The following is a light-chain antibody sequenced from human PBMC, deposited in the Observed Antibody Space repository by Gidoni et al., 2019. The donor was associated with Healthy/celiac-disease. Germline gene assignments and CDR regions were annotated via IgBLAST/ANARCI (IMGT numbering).Light chain of an antibody. Sequence: QSALTQPASVSWSPGQSITISCTGTSSDVGGYNYVSWYHQHPGKAPKLMIYEVSNRPSGVSNRFSGAKSGNTASLTISGLQAEDEADYYCSSYTSSSTVVFGGGTKLTVL. CDR1: SSDVGGYNY. CDR2: EVS. V-gene: IGLV2-14*01. J-gene: IGLJ2*01. CDR3: SSYTSSSTVV.